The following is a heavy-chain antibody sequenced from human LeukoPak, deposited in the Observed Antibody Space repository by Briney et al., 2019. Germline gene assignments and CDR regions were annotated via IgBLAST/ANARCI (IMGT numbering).Heavy chain of an antibody. V-gene: IGHV3-30*18. Sequence: PGGSLRLSCAASGFTFSSYGMHWVRQAPGKGLEWVAVISYDGSNKYYADSVKGRFTISRDNSKNTLYLQMNSLRAEDTAVYYCAKDQEEYSYGLNPLGYWGQGTLVTVSS. CDR3: AKDQEEYSYGLNPLGY. J-gene: IGHJ4*02. D-gene: IGHD5-18*01. CDR1: GFTFSSYG. CDR2: ISYDGSNK.